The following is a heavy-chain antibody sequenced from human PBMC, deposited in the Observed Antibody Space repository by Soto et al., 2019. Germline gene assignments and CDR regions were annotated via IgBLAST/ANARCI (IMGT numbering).Heavy chain of an antibody. CDR1: GGTFSSYA. CDR3: PRDKERDTITAFVY. CDR2: IIPMCNTT. Sequence: QVQLVQSGTEVKKPGSSVKVSCKASGGTFSSYAISWVRQAHGQGLEWMGGIIPMCNTTNYAQRFQGRAPINAHKSPSPAYMQLNSLRSEDTAVYYCPRDKERDTITAFVYWGQGTLVTASS. V-gene: IGHV1-69*06. D-gene: IGHD5-18*01. J-gene: IGHJ4*02.